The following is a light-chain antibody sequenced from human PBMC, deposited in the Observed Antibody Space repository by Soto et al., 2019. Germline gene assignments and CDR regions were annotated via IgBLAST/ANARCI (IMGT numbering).Light chain of an antibody. V-gene: IGKV3-20*01. J-gene: IGKJ1*01. CDR1: QSVSSGN. CDR3: HQYDSWT. Sequence: EIVLTQSPGTLSLSPGQRATLSCRASQSVSSGNLAWYQQKPGQAPRLLIYGTSNRATGIPDRFSGSGSGTDFTLTIIRLEREDFAVYYCHQYDSWTFGQGTKVDIK. CDR2: GTS.